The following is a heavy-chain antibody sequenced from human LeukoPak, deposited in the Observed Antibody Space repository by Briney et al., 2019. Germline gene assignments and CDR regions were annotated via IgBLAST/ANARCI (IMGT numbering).Heavy chain of an antibody. J-gene: IGHJ4*02. D-gene: IGHD6-13*01. CDR1: GYTFASYD. CDR2: VNPNSGNT. V-gene: IGHV1-8*01. CDR3: GRGTRRLSTQTEIIPGEAAGLFDY. Sequence: EASVKVSCKASGYTFASYDINWVRQATGQGLEWMGWVNPNSGNTGYAQKFQGRVTMTTDTSITAAYMELTSLGSEDTAVYYCGRGTRRLSTQTEIIPGEAAGLFDYWGQGTLVTVSS.